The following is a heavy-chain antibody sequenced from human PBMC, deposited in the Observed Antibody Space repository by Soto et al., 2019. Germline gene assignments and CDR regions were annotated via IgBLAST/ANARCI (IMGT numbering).Heavy chain of an antibody. D-gene: IGHD4-17*01. Sequence: QVQLVQSGAEVRKPGASVKVSCKASGYTFTNYAVHWVRQAPGQRLEWMGWISAGDGDTRYSEKFQGRVTITRDTSASTAYMELRRLRSEDTAVYYCARVGGTTVTDYWGQGTLVTVSS. CDR1: GYTFTNYA. J-gene: IGHJ4*02. V-gene: IGHV1-3*01. CDR3: ARVGGTTVTDY. CDR2: ISAGDGDT.